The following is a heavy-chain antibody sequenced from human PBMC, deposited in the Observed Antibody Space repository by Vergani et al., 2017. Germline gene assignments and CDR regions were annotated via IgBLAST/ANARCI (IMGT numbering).Heavy chain of an antibody. CDR2: IIPMFVTT. Sequence: QVQLVQSGAEVKKPGSSVKVSCKASGGTFSSYSTLWVRQAPGQGLEWMGGIIPMFVTTYYAQQFQGRVTITAEESTSTAYMELNSLRSEDTAVYYCARGGRAKWLVRVYLDYWGQGTLVTVSS. V-gene: IGHV1-69*01. D-gene: IGHD6-19*01. CDR1: GGTFSSYS. CDR3: ARGGRAKWLVRVYLDY. J-gene: IGHJ4*02.